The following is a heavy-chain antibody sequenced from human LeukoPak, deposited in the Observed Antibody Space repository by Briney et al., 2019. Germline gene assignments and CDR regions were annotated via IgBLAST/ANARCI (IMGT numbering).Heavy chain of an antibody. CDR3: ARQDGYNLDY. CDR1: GGSIDSYY. CDR2: IYYSGST. V-gene: IGHV4-59*08. J-gene: IGHJ4*02. Sequence: SETLSLTCTVSGGSIDSYYWSWIRQPPGKGLEWFGYIYYSGSTNYNPSLKSRVTISVDTSKNQFSLNLSSVTAADTAVYYCARQDGYNLDYWGQGTLVTVSS. D-gene: IGHD5-24*01.